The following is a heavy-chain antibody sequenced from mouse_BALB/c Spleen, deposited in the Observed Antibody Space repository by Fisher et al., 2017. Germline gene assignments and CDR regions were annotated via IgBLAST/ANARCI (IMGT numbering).Heavy chain of an antibody. V-gene: IGHV1-39*01. J-gene: IGHJ4*01. CDR3: ARLRYAMDY. Sequence: KFKGKATLTVDKSSSTAYMHLSSLTSEDSAVYYCARLRYAMDYWGQGTSVTVSS. D-gene: IGHD1-1*01.